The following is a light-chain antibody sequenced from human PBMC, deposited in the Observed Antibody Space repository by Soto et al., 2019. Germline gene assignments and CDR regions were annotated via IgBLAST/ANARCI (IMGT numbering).Light chain of an antibody. V-gene: IGKV1-12*01. J-gene: IGKJ4*01. CDR1: QVISSW. CDR3: QHASSYPLT. Sequence: IPMTQSPSSVSAAVGDRVTITCRASQVISSWLAWYQQRPGTAPKLLIYGATTLRSGVPSRLSVSGSWTLFTLTITSLQPEGSATYDCQHASSYPLTCGGGTKVEIQ. CDR2: GAT.